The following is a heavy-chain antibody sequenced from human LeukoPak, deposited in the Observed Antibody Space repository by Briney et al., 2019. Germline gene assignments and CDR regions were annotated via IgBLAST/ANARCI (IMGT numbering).Heavy chain of an antibody. Sequence: PPETLSLTCAVYGGSFSGYYWSWIRQPPGKGLEWIGEINHSGSTNYNPSLKSRVTISVDTSKNQFSLKLSSVTAADTAVYYCARASTVTKDFAYWGQGTLVTVSS. CDR1: GGSFSGYY. V-gene: IGHV4-34*01. D-gene: IGHD4-11*01. CDR2: INHSGST. J-gene: IGHJ4*02. CDR3: ARASTVTKDFAY.